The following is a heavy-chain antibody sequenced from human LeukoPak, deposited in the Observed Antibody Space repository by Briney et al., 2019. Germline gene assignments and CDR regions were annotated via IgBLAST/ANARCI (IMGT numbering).Heavy chain of an antibody. D-gene: IGHD4-17*01. CDR1: GFTFEDHA. J-gene: IGHJ4*02. CDR3: ARGGGFGDYQFFDY. V-gene: IGHV3-20*04. CDR2: INWNGDST. Sequence: GGSLRLSCAASGFTFEDHAMSWVRQAPGKGLEWGSDINWNGDSTGYADSVKGRFTISRDNAKNSLYLQMNSLRAEDTAVYYCARGGGFGDYQFFDYWGQGTLVTVSS.